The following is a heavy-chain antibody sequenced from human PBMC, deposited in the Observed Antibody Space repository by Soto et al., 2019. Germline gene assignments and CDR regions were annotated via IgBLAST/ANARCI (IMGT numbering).Heavy chain of an antibody. Sequence: QVQLVESGGGVVQPGRSLRLSCAASGFTISNYGMHWVRQAPGKGLEWVAVISYDGTITYYADSVKGRFTISRDNSKNALYLQRSCLRTEDTAVYYCAPTRVGPCSSSIGFSGIFGGMDVWCQGTTVTVSS. V-gene: IGHV3-30-3*01. CDR1: GFTISNYG. J-gene: IGHJ6*02. CDR2: ISYDGTIT. CDR3: APTRVGPCSSSIGFSGIFGGMDV. D-gene: IGHD2-2*01.